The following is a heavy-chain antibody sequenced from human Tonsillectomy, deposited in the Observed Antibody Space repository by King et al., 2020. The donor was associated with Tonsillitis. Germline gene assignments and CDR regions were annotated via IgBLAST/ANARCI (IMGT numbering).Heavy chain of an antibody. CDR2: IYYSGST. J-gene: IGHJ5*02. CDR3: ASRYCSGGSCYWGGAFDP. Sequence: QLQESGPGLVKPSETLSLTCTVSGGSISSSSYYWGWIRQPPGKGLEWIGSIYYSGSTYYNPSLKSRVTISVDTSKNQFSLKLNSVTAADTAVYYCASRYCSGGSCYWGGAFDPWGQGTLVTVSS. V-gene: IGHV4-39*07. D-gene: IGHD2-15*01. CDR1: GGSISSSSYY.